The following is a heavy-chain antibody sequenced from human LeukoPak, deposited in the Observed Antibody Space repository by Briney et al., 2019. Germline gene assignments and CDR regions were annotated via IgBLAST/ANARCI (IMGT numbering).Heavy chain of an antibody. V-gene: IGHV3-48*03. J-gene: IGHJ4*02. CDR1: GFTFSSYE. CDR3: ARSGSYRRLDY. Sequence: GGSLRLSCAASGFTFSSYEMNWVRQAPGKGLEWVSYISSSGSTIYYADSVKGRLTISRDNAKNSLYLQMNSLRAEDTAVYYCARSGSYRRLDYWGQGTLVTVSS. D-gene: IGHD1-26*01. CDR2: ISSSGSTI.